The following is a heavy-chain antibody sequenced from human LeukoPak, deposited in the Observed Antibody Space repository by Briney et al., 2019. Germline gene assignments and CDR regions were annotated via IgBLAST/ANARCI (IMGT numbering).Heavy chain of an antibody. CDR1: GYSFTSYW. CDR3: ARRRSSIAARPGGGDY. V-gene: IGHV5-51*01. J-gene: IGHJ4*02. CDR2: IYPGDSDT. D-gene: IGHD6-6*01. Sequence: GESLKISCKGSGYSFTSYWIGWVRQMPGKGLEWMGIIYPGDSDTRYSPSFQGQVTISADKSISTAYLQWSSLKASDTAMYYCARRRSSIAARPGGGDYWGQGTLVTVSS.